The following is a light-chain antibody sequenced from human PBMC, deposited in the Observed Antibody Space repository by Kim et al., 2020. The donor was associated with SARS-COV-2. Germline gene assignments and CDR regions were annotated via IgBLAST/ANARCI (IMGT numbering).Light chain of an antibody. V-gene: IGLV2-11*01. J-gene: IGLJ3*02. CDR3: CSYAGSYSWV. CDR2: EVS. CDR1: SSDVGNYNY. Sequence: GQSVTISCTGTSSDVGNYNYVSWYQQHPGKAPKFMIYEVSKRPSGVPDRFSGSKSGNTASLTISGLQAEDEADYYCCSYAGSYSWVFGGGTQLTVL.